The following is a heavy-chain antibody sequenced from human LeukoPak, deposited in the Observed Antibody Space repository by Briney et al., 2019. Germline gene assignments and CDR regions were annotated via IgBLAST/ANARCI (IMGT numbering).Heavy chain of an antibody. CDR2: ISRSGSTI. V-gene: IGHV3-48*03. J-gene: IGHJ4*02. Sequence: GGSLRLSCAASGFTFSNYVMNWVRQAPGKGLEWVSYISRSGSTIYYADSVKGRFTVSRDNAKNSLYLQMNSLRAEDTAVCYCARSGSYFDYWGQGTLITVSS. CDR1: GFTFSNYV. CDR3: ARSGSYFDY. D-gene: IGHD1-26*01.